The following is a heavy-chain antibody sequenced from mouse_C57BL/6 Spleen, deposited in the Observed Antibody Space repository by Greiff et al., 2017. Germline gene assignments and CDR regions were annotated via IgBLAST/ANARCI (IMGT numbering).Heavy chain of an antibody. Sequence: VQLQQSGPELVKPGASVKISCKASGYSFTDYNMNWVQQSNGKSLEWIGVINPNYGTTSYNQQFKGKATLTVDQSSSTAYMQLNSLTSEDSAVEYCARERGSSGPCFDYWGQGTTLTVSS. D-gene: IGHD3-2*02. J-gene: IGHJ2*01. CDR2: INPNYGTT. V-gene: IGHV1-39*01. CDR3: ARERGSSGPCFDY. CDR1: GYSFTDYN.